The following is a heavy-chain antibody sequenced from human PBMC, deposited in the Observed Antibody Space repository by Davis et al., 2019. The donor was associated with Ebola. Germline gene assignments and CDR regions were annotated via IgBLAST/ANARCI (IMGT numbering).Heavy chain of an antibody. V-gene: IGHV3-30-3*01. J-gene: IGHJ6*02. CDR2: ISYDGSNK. D-gene: IGHD6-6*01. CDR1: GFTFSSYA. CDR3: ARVRSRSSSLRLDYYGMDV. Sequence: GGSLRLSCAASGFTFSSYAMHWVRQAPGKGLEWVAVISYDGSNKYYADSVKGRFTISRDNSKNTLYLQMNSLRAEDTAVYYCARVRSRSSSLRLDYYGMDVWGQGTTVTVSS.